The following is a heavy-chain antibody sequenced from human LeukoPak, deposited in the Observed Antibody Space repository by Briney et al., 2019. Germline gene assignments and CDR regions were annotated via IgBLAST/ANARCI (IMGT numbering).Heavy chain of an antibody. CDR2: IYYSGST. CDR1: DGAISSSCYY. D-gene: IGHD6-19*01. V-gene: IGHV4-39*01. J-gene: IGHJ4*02. Sequence: SESLSLTCTVSDGAISSSCYYWGWIRQPPGKGLEWIVSIYYSGSTYYNPSLKSRVTISVDTSKNQFSLKLSSVTAADTAVYYCARLRIAVAAYFGYWGQGTLVTVSS. CDR3: ARLRIAVAAYFGY.